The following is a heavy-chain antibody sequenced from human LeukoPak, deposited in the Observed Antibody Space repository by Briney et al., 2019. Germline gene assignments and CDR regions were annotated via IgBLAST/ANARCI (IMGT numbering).Heavy chain of an antibody. V-gene: IGHV4-61*09. CDR1: GGSISSRSYC. CDR2: INHSGST. D-gene: IGHD5-18*01. J-gene: IGHJ4*02. Sequence: SQTLSLTCTVSGGSISSRSYCWSWIRQPAGKGLEWIGEINHSGSTNYNPSLKSRVTISVDTSKNQFSLKLSSVTAADTAVYYCARAGLWSPFDYWGQGTLVTVSS. CDR3: ARAGLWSPFDY.